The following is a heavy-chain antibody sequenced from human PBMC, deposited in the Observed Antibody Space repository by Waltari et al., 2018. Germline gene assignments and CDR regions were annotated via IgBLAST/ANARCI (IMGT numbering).Heavy chain of an antibody. CDR2: ISGRGGST. CDR1: GFTFSSYA. D-gene: IGHD1-26*01. Sequence: EVQLLESGGGLVQPGGSLRLSCAASGFTFSSYAMSWVRQAPGKGLEWVSAISGRGGSTYYADSVKGRFTISRDNSKNTLYLQMNSLRAEDTAVYYCAKRSGWVGWFDPWGQGTLVTVSS. V-gene: IGHV3-23*01. CDR3: AKRSGWVGWFDP. J-gene: IGHJ5*02.